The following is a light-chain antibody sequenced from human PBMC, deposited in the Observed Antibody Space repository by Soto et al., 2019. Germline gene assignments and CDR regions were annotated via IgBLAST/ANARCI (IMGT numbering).Light chain of an antibody. CDR2: EVS. Sequence: QSVLTQPASVSGSPGQSITISCSGTSGDVGGHDYVSWYQQHPGKAPKLMIFEVSNRPSGVSNRFSGSKSGNTASLTISGLQAEDEAEYYCFSHSDSNTFYVFXSGTKLTVL. J-gene: IGLJ1*01. CDR3: FSHSDSNTFYV. V-gene: IGLV2-14*01. CDR1: SGDVGGHDY.